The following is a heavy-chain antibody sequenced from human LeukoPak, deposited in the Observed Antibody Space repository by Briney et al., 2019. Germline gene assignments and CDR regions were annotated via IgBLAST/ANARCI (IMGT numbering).Heavy chain of an antibody. V-gene: IGHV3-33*01. Sequence: GGSLRLSCAASGFTFSSYGMHWVRQAPGKGLEWVAVIWYDGSNKYYADSVKGRFTISRDNSKNTLYLQMNSLRAEDTAVYYCARDGVVRGVTISADYWGQGTLVTVSS. CDR3: ARDGVVRGVTISADY. D-gene: IGHD3-10*01. J-gene: IGHJ4*02. CDR2: IWYDGSNK. CDR1: GFTFSSYG.